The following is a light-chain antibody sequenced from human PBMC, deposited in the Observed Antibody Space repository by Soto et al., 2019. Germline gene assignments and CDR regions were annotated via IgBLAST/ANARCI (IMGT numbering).Light chain of an antibody. J-gene: IGKJ4*01. V-gene: IGKV3-20*01. CDR2: DAS. CDR3: RQYGTSPLT. Sequence: EIVLTQSPGTLSLSPGERATLSCRASQSISSNSLVWYQQKPGQAPRLLIYDASSRATGLPDRFSGSGSRTHFTLTIRGLEPEDVAAYYCRQYGTSPLTFGGGAKVEIK. CDR1: QSISSNS.